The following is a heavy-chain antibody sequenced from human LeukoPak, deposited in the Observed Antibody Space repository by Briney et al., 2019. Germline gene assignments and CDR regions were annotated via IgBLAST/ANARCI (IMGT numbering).Heavy chain of an antibody. Sequence: GASVKVSCKASGYTFTSYYMHWVRQAPGQGLEWMGIINPSGGSTSYAQKFQGRVTITRDTSASTAYMELSSLRSEDTAVYYCARDPTMVRGVPFDYWGQGTLVTVSS. V-gene: IGHV1-46*01. D-gene: IGHD3-10*01. CDR1: GYTFTSYY. CDR3: ARDPTMVRGVPFDY. CDR2: INPSGGST. J-gene: IGHJ4*02.